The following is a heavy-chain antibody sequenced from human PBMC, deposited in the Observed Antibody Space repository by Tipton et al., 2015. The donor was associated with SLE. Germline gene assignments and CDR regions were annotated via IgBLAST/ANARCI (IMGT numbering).Heavy chain of an antibody. CDR1: GFTVNTNH. V-gene: IGHV3-66*01. J-gene: IGHJ4*02. D-gene: IGHD1-1*01. CDR3: ARDWMLETGY. CDR2: VYSGGVT. Sequence: GSLRLSCAASGFTVNTNHMSWVRQAPGKGLEWVSVVYSGGVTYYADSVKGRFTMSRDNSRNTLYLPMNSLRAEDTAVYYCARDWMLETGYWGQGTLVTVSS.